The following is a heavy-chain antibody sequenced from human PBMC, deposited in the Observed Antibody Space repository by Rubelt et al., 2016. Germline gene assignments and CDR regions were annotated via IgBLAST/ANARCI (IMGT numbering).Heavy chain of an antibody. J-gene: IGHJ5*02. CDR3: AGHSQKWSSTSCGLNWLDP. Sequence: QLQLQESGPGLVKPSETLSLTCTVSGGSISSRSYYWGWIRQPPGQGLEWIGSIYYSGSTYYNPPLKSRVTISVAKDKNRYARELRSVTAADTAVYYCAGHSQKWSSTSCGLNWLDPGGKGTRVTVSA. CDR2: IYYSGST. D-gene: IGHD2-2*01. CDR1: GGSISSRSYY. V-gene: IGHV4-39*01.